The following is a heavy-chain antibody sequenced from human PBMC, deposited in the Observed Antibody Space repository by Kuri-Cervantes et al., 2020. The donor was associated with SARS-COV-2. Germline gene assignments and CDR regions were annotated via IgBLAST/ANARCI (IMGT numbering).Heavy chain of an antibody. Sequence: GESLKISCVASGFTFSDVWMGWVRQAPGKGLQWVGRVKSKIDGETKDLGAPVKDRFTISREDSKNILYLQMNSLKTEDTAVYYYITDNWRAASAFEMWGLGTMVTVSS. D-gene: IGHD6-25*01. J-gene: IGHJ3*02. CDR3: ITDNWRAASAFEM. CDR2: VKSKIDGETK. V-gene: IGHV3-15*01. CDR1: GFTFSDVW.